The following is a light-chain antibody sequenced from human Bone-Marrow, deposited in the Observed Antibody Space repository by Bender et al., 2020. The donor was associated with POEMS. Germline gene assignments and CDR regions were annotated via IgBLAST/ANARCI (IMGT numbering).Light chain of an antibody. CDR3: CSYAGSSSYV. J-gene: IGLJ1*01. V-gene: IGLV2-23*01. CDR2: EDS. Sequence: QSALTQPASVSGSPGQSITISCTGTSSDVGSYNLVSWYQQYPGKAPKLMIYEDSERPSGVSNRFSGSKSANTASLTISGLQAEDEADYYCCSYAGSSSYVFGTGTKVTVL. CDR1: SSDVGSYNL.